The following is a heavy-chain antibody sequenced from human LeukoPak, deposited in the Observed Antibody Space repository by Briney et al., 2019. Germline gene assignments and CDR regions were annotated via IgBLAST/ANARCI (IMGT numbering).Heavy chain of an antibody. J-gene: IGHJ4*02. Sequence: PGRSLRLSCAASGFTFSSNAIHWVRQAPGKWLEWVAMILSDGNNDYYADSVKGRFTISRDNSKNTLYLQMNSLRPEDTAVYYCAKDFQGRWTIDYWGQGTLVTVSS. CDR2: ILSDGNND. V-gene: IGHV3-30*18. CDR3: AKDFQGRWTIDY. CDR1: GFTFSSNA. D-gene: IGHD3/OR15-3a*01.